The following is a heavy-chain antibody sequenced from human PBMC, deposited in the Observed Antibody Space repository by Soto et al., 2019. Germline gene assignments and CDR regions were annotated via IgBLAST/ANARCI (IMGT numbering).Heavy chain of an antibody. J-gene: IGHJ5*02. D-gene: IGHD2-21*01. CDR1: GGSVSSESYY. V-gene: IGHV4-61*01. Sequence: LSLTCSVSGGSVSSESYYWSWIRQTPGKGLEWIGNVENSGSTKYNPSLKSRVTISVDTSKNQFSLKLSSVTGADTAVYYCARERGDSHWIDPWGQGTLVTVSS. CDR2: VENSGST. CDR3: ARERGDSHWIDP.